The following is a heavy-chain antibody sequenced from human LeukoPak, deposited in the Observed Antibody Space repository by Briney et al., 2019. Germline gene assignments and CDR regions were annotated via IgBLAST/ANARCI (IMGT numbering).Heavy chain of an antibody. CDR1: GFPFSDFS. J-gene: IGHJ4*02. CDR3: AKQSYARSLGE. CDR2: TNSGGATT. V-gene: IGHV3-23*01. D-gene: IGHD2-8*01. Sequence: GGSLRLSCATSGFPFSDFSMSWDRQAPGKGLEWISTTNSGGATTDYAESVKGRFTISRDNSKNILYLQMSSLRVEDTAMYYCAKQSYARSLGEGGPGTLVTVSS.